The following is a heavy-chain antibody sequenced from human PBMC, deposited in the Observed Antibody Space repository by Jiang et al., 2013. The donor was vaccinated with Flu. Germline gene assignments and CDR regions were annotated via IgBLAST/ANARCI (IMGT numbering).Heavy chain of an antibody. CDR1: GGSFSSYY. Sequence: VQLVESGPGLVKPSETLSLTCTVSGGSFSSYYWSWIRQPPGKGLEWIGYIYYSGSTKYDPSLKSRVTISVDTSKNQFSLNLRSVTAADTAVYFCARDKLRSDAFDLWGQGTMVTVSS. J-gene: IGHJ3*01. CDR2: IYYSGST. CDR3: ARDKLRSDAFDL. V-gene: IGHV4-59*13. D-gene: IGHD2-15*01.